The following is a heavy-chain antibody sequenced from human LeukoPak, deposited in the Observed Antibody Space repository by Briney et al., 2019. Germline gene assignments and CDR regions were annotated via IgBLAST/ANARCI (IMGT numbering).Heavy chain of an antibody. CDR3: ARGATYYDFWSGYSHTYNWFDP. D-gene: IGHD3-3*01. J-gene: IGHJ5*02. CDR1: GYTFTSYG. Sequence: ASVKVSCKASGYTFTSYGISWVRQAPGQGLEWMGWISAYNGNTNYAQKFQGRVTMTRNTSISTAYMELSSLRSEDTAVYYCARGATYYDFWSGYSHTYNWFDPWGQGTLVTVSS. V-gene: IGHV1-18*01. CDR2: ISAYNGNT.